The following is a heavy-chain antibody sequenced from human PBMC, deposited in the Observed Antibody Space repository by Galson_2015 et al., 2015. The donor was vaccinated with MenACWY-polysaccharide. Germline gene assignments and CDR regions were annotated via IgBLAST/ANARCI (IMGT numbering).Heavy chain of an antibody. CDR3: ARTRSSTSGIGCWLDP. D-gene: IGHD2/OR15-2a*01. V-gene: IGHV3-48*02. CDR2: ISTSGNTK. J-gene: IGHJ5*02. CDR1: GFPFGSYN. Sequence: SLRLSCAASGFPFGSYNMNWVRQAPGKGLEWISYISTSGNTKYYAASAEGRFTISRDNVKNSLYLQINSLRDEDTAVYYCARTRSSTSGIGCWLDPWGQGTLVIVSS.